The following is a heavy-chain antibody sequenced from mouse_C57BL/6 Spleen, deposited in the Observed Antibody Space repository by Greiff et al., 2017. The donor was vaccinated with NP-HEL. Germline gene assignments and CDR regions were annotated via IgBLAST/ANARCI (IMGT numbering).Heavy chain of an antibody. D-gene: IGHD3-2*02. Sequence: EVQLVESGPELVKPGASVKIPCKASGYTFTDYNMDWVKQSHGKSLEWIGDINPNNGGTIYNQKFKGKATLTVDKSSSTAYMELRSLTSEDTAVYYCARGSSGYVFAYWGQGTLVTVSA. CDR1: GYTFTDYN. V-gene: IGHV1-18*01. CDR2: INPNNGGT. CDR3: ARGSSGYVFAY. J-gene: IGHJ3*01.